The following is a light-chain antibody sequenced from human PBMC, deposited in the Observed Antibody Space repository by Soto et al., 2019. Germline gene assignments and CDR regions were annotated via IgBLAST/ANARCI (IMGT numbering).Light chain of an antibody. CDR1: SSDVGGYNY. V-gene: IGLV2-11*01. Sequence: QSALTQPRSVSGSPGQSVTISCTGTSSDVGGYNYVSWYQQHPGKAPKLMIYDVSKRPSGVPDRFSGSKSGNTGSLTISGLQAEDEADYYCCSYAGSYTHVFGTGTKVTVL. J-gene: IGLJ1*01. CDR2: DVS. CDR3: CSYAGSYTHV.